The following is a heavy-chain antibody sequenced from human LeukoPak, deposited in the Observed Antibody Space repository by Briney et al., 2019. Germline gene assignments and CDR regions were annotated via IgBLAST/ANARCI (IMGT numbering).Heavy chain of an antibody. D-gene: IGHD3-16*01. CDR3: AKVRVDAYVSPNDY. CDR2: MSGSGGST. V-gene: IGHV3-23*01. J-gene: IGHJ4*02. CDR1: GFTFSSYA. Sequence: PGGSLRLSCAASGFTFSSYAMNWVRQPPGKGLEWVSGMSGSGGSTYYADSVKGRFTISRDNSRSTLYLQMNSLRAEDTALYYCAKVRVDAYVSPNDYWGQGTLVTVSS.